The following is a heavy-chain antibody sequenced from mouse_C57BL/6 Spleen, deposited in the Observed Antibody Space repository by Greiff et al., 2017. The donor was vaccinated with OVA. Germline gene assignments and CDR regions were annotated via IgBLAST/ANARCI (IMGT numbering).Heavy chain of an antibody. V-gene: IGHV5-9*01. CDR1: GFTFSSYT. J-gene: IGHJ3*01. D-gene: IGHD2-4*01. Sequence: EVKLVESGGGLVKPGGSLKLSCAASGFTFSSYTMSWVRQTPEKRLEWVATISGGGGNTYYPDSVKGRFTISRDNAKNTLYLQMSSLRSEDTALYYCAKDDYGGVLFAYWGQGTLVTVSA. CDR3: AKDDYGGVLFAY. CDR2: ISGGGGNT.